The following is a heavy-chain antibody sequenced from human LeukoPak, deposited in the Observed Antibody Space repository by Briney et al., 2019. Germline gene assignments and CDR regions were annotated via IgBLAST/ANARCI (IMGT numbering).Heavy chain of an antibody. CDR1: GFTFSSNY. V-gene: IGHV3-66*02. Sequence: GGSLRLSCAASGFTFSSNYMSWVRQAPGKGLEWVSVIYSGSSTYYADSVKGRFTIYRDNSKNTLYLQMNSLRAEDTAVYYCARDLGPPDDAFDIWGQGTMVTVSS. D-gene: IGHD3-16*01. CDR3: ARDLGPPDDAFDI. J-gene: IGHJ3*02. CDR2: IYSGSST.